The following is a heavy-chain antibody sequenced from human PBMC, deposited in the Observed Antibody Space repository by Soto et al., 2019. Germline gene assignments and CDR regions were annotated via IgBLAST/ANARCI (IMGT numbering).Heavy chain of an antibody. Sequence: QVQLVESGGGVVQPGRSLRLSCAASGFTFSSYAMHWVRQAPGKGLEWVAVISYDGSNKYYADSVKGRFTISRDNSKKSLYRQMNSLRAEDTAVYYCARGSPYSSGWYDWFDPWGQGTLVTVSS. CDR2: ISYDGSNK. CDR1: GFTFSSYA. CDR3: ARGSPYSSGWYDWFDP. V-gene: IGHV3-30-3*01. D-gene: IGHD6-19*01. J-gene: IGHJ5*02.